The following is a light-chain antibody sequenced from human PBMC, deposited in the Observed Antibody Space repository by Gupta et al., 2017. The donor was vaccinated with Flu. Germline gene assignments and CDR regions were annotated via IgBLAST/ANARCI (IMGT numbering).Light chain of an antibody. J-gene: IGLJ1*01. CDR1: SSDVGGYNY. CDR3: SSYKSSSTYV. Sequence: QSALTHPAPVSGSPGQSITISCTGTSSDVGGYNYVSWYQQHPAKAPKLIIYEVSNRPSGVSNRFSGSKSGSTASLTISGLQAEDESDYYCSSYKSSSTYVFGTGTKVTVL. CDR2: EVS. V-gene: IGLV2-14*01.